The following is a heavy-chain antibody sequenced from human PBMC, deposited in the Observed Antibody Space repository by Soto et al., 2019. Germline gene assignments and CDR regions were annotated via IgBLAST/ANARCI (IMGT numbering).Heavy chain of an antibody. J-gene: IGHJ4*01. D-gene: IGHD6-19*01. V-gene: IGHV3-11*06. CDR2: ISGSSRYT. CDR1: GFNFSDHY. Sequence: PGGSLRLSCAASGFNFSDHYMNWIRQAPGKGLEWVSYISGSSRYTNFADSVKGRFTISRDNAKNSLYLQMNSLRAEDTAVYYCARNTSGWHYYDYWGHGTPVTVSS. CDR3: ARNTSGWHYYDY.